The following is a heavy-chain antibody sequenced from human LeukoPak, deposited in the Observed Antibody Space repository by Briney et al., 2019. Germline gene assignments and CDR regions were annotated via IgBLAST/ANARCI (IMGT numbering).Heavy chain of an antibody. CDR3: AKSTDPYCGGDCYSACDY. CDR2: ISYDGSNK. V-gene: IGHV3-30*18. Sequence: GGSLRLSCAASGFTFSSYGMHWVRQAPGKGLEWVAVISYDGSNKYYADSVKGRFTISRDNSKNTLYLQMNSLRAEDTAVYYCAKSTDPYCGGDCYSACDYWGQGTLVTVSS. CDR1: GFTFSSYG. J-gene: IGHJ4*02. D-gene: IGHD2-21*02.